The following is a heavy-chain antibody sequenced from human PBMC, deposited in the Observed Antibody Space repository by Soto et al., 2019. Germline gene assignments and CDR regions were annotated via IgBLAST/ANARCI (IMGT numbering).Heavy chain of an antibody. D-gene: IGHD6-19*01. Sequence: GGSLRLSCAASGFTFSSYAMSWVRQAPGKGLEWVSAISGSGGSTYYADSVKGRFTISRDNSKNTLYLQMNSLRAEDTAVYYCAKDAAVAGRWIEYFQHWGQGTLVTVSS. J-gene: IGHJ1*01. CDR1: GFTFSSYA. CDR3: AKDAAVAGRWIEYFQH. V-gene: IGHV3-23*01. CDR2: ISGSGGST.